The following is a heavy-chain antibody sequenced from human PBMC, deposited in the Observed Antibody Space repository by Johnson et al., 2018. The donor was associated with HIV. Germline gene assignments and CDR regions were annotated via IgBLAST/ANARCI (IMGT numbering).Heavy chain of an antibody. J-gene: IGHJ3*02. Sequence: MQLVESGGGVVQSGRSLRLSCAASGFTFGDSAIHWVRQAPGKGLEWVAVLSYDGSNEYYADSVKGRFTISRDNSKNTLYLQMNSLRAEDTAVYYCARVHPISSGWYIGAFDIWGQGTMVTVSS. CDR2: LSYDGSNE. V-gene: IGHV3-30-3*01. CDR3: ARVHPISSGWYIGAFDI. D-gene: IGHD6-19*01. CDR1: GFTFGDSA.